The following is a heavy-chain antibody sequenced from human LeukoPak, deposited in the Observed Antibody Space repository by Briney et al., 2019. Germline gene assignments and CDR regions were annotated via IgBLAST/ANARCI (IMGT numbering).Heavy chain of an antibody. V-gene: IGHV1-8*01. D-gene: IGHD3-22*01. CDR2: VNPNSGNT. J-gene: IGHJ4*02. CDR1: GYTFTSYD. Sequence: ASVKVSCKTSGYTFTSYDLNWVRQATGQGLEWMGWVNPNSGNTGYAQKFQGRVTMTMVPSISTAYMELSSLRSEDTAVYYCARRSDDYDSSAYYHWGQGTLVTVSS. CDR3: ARRSDDYDSSAYYH.